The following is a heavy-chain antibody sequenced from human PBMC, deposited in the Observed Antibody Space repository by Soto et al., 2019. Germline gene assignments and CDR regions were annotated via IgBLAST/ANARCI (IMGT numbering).Heavy chain of an antibody. CDR3: AKDLAQNYYDMDYYGMDV. CDR2: ISGSGGST. Sequence: EVQLLESGGGLVQPGGSLRLSCAASGFTFSSYAVSWVRQAPGKGLEWVSAISGSGGSTYYADSVKGRFTISRDNSKNTLYLQMNSLRAEDTAVYYCAKDLAQNYYDMDYYGMDVWGQGTTVTVSS. J-gene: IGHJ6*02. D-gene: IGHD3-22*01. CDR1: GFTFSSYA. V-gene: IGHV3-23*01.